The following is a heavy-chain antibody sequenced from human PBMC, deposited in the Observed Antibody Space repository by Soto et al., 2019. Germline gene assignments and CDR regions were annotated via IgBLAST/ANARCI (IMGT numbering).Heavy chain of an antibody. CDR2: ISYDGKNN. V-gene: IGHV3-30*18. CDR3: AKDALNGINYDSRPSGMDV. D-gene: IGHD3-22*01. CDR1: GFTFSSYG. J-gene: IGHJ6*02. Sequence: GGSLRLSCAASGFTFSSYGIHWVRQAPGKGLEWVAVISYDGKNNYYGDSVKGRFTISRDNSKNALYLQMSSLTAEDTAVYYCAKDALNGINYDSRPSGMDVWGQGTTVTVSS.